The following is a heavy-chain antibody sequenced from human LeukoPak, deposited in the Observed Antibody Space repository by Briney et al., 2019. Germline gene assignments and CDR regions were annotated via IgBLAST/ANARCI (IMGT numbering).Heavy chain of an antibody. CDR3: ARGASYCSSTSCYPDY. D-gene: IGHD2-2*01. CDR1: GYSFTSYW. Sequence: GESLKISCKGSGYSFTSYWIGWVRQMPGKGLEWMGIIYPGDSDTRYSPSFQGQVTISADKSIITAYPQWSSLKASDTAMYYCARGASYCSSTSCYPDYWGQGTLVTVSS. V-gene: IGHV5-51*01. CDR2: IYPGDSDT. J-gene: IGHJ4*02.